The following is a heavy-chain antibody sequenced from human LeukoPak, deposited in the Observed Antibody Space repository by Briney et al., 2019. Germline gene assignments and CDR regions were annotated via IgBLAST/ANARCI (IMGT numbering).Heavy chain of an antibody. V-gene: IGHV4-31*03. Sequence: PSETLSLTCTVSGGSISSGGYCWSWIRQHPGQGLEWIGYIYYSGSTYYNPSLKSRVTISVDTSKNQFSLKLSSVTAADTAVYYCATFVRYFDWLHSFDYRGQGTLVTVSS. D-gene: IGHD3-9*01. CDR3: ATFVRYFDWLHSFDY. J-gene: IGHJ4*02. CDR1: GGSISSGGYC. CDR2: IYYSGST.